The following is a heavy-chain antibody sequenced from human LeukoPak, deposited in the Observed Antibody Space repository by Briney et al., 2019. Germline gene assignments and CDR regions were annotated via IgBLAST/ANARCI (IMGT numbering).Heavy chain of an antibody. D-gene: IGHD2-15*01. CDR1: GHTFTRYG. CDR3: ARDCSGGSCHFDY. V-gene: IGHV1-18*04. Sequence: ASVKVSCKTSGHTFTRYGISWVRQAPGQGLEWMGWISGYIGNTNYAQKFQGRVNMTTDTSTSTAYMELRSLRSDDTAVYYCARDCSGGSCHFDYWGEGTLVT. J-gene: IGHJ4*02. CDR2: ISGYIGNT.